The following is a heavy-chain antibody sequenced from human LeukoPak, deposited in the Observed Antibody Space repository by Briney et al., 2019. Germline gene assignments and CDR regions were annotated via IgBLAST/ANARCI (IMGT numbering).Heavy chain of an antibody. CDR1: GGSISRYY. V-gene: IGHV4-59*01. CDR2: IYYSGST. J-gene: IGHJ4*02. Sequence: ASETLSLTCTVSGGSISRYYWSWIRQPPGKGLEWIGYIYYSGSTNYNPSLKSRVTISVDTSKNQFSLKLSSVTAADTAVYYCARYYYDSSGYYLDYWGQGTLVTVSS. CDR3: ARYYYDSSGYYLDY. D-gene: IGHD3-22*01.